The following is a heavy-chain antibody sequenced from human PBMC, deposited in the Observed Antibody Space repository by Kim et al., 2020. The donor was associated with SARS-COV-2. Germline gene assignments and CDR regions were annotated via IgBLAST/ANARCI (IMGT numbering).Heavy chain of an antibody. CDR3: AKDHIAGDKVVWFDP. Sequence: GGSLRLSCAASGFTFSTYALTWVRQAPGKGLEWVSTITGSGAWTDYADSVKGWFTISRDNSKNTVYLEMNSLRAEDTALYYCAKDHIAGDKVVWFDPWGQGTQVTVSS. D-gene: IGHD5-12*01. CDR2: ITGSGAWT. J-gene: IGHJ5*02. CDR1: GFTFSTYA. V-gene: IGHV3-23*01.